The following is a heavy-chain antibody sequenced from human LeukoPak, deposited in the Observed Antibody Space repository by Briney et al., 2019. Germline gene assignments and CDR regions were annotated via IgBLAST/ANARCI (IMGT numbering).Heavy chain of an antibody. Sequence: SETLSLTCAVYGGSFSGYYWSWIRQPPGKGLEWVGEINHSGSTNYNPSLKSRVTISIDTSKNQFSLKLSSVTAADTAVYYCARGQDQYSSSSRWFDPWGQGTLVTVSS. CDR3: ARGQDQYSSSSRWFDP. CDR2: INHSGST. D-gene: IGHD6-6*01. J-gene: IGHJ5*02. V-gene: IGHV4-34*01. CDR1: GGSFSGYY.